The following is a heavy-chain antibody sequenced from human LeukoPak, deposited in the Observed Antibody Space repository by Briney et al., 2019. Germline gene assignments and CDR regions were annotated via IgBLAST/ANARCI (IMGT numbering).Heavy chain of an antibody. J-gene: IGHJ4*02. CDR1: GFTFSSYG. Sequence: GGPLRLSCAASGFTFSSYGMHWVRQAPGKGLEWVAVIWYDGSNKYYADSVKGRFTISRDNSKNTLYLQMNSLRAEDTAVYYCARDGRDGYNLIHFDYWGQGTLVTVSS. CDR2: IWYDGSNK. D-gene: IGHD5-24*01. CDR3: ARDGRDGYNLIHFDY. V-gene: IGHV3-33*01.